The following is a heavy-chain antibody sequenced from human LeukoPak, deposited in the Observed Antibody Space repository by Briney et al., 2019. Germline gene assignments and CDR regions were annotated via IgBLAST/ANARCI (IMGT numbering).Heavy chain of an antibody. Sequence: PSETLSLTCTVSGSSISSYYWSWIRQPPGKGLEWIGYIYYSGSTNYNPSLKSRVTISVDTSKNQFSLKPSSVTAADTAVYYCAREHVVTQGGPYYYYYGMDVWGQGNTVTVSS. V-gene: IGHV4-59*01. D-gene: IGHD4-23*01. CDR2: IYYSGST. CDR3: AREHVVTQGGPYYYYYGMDV. J-gene: IGHJ6*02. CDR1: GSSISSYY.